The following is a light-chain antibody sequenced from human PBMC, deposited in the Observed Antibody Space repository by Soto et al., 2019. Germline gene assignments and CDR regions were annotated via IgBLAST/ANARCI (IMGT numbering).Light chain of an antibody. J-gene: IGKJ2*01. Sequence: EIVMTQSPAPLSVSPGERATLSCRASQSVSSNLAWYQHKPGQAPRLLIYGASTRATGIPARFSGSGSGTEFTLTISSLQSEDFAAYYCQQYNNWYTFGQGTKLEIK. CDR1: QSVSSN. CDR2: GAS. V-gene: IGKV3-15*01. CDR3: QQYNNWYT.